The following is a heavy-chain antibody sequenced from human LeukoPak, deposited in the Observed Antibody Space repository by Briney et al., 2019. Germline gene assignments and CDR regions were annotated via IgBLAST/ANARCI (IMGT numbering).Heavy chain of an antibody. D-gene: IGHD3-3*01. J-gene: IGHJ6*03. V-gene: IGHV4-38-2*02. Sequence: SETLSLTCTVSGYSISSGYYWGWIRQPPGKGLEWIGSIYHSGSTYYNPSLKSRVTISVDTSKNQFSLKLSSVTAADTAVYYCARSILEWFDYYYYYMDVWGKGTTVTVSS. CDR3: ARSILEWFDYYYYYMDV. CDR1: GYSISSGYY. CDR2: IYHSGST.